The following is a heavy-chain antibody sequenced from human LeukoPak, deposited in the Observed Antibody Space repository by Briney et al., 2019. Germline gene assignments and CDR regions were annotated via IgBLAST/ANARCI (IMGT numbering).Heavy chain of an antibody. CDR1: GFTFSSYG. J-gene: IGHJ4*02. CDR3: AREGYSSGWYFEF. Sequence: GGSLRLSCAASGFTFSSYGIHWVRQAPGKGLEWVAFIRYDGSNKYYADSVKGRFTISRDNAKNSLYLQMNSLRAEDTAVYYCAREGYSSGWYFEFWGQGTLVTVSS. D-gene: IGHD6-19*01. V-gene: IGHV3-30*02. CDR2: IRYDGSNK.